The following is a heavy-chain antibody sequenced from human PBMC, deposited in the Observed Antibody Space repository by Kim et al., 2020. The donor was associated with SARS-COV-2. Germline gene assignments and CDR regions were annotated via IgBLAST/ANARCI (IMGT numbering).Heavy chain of an antibody. CDR3: ARRKSIAAAGTRYYYYGM. CDR2: INHSGST. D-gene: IGHD6-13*01. J-gene: IGHJ6*01. Sequence: SETLSLTCAVYGGSFSGYYWSWIRQPPGKGLEWIGEINHSGSTNYNPSLKSRVTISVDTSKNQFSLKLSSVTAADTAVYYCARRKSIAAAGTRYYYYGM. V-gene: IGHV4-34*01. CDR1: GGSFSGYY.